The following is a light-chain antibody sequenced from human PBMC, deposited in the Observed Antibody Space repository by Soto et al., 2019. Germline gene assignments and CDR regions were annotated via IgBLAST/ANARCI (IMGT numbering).Light chain of an antibody. V-gene: IGLV2-14*01. CDR2: EVS. Sequence: QSALTQPASVSGYPGQSISISCTGTSSDVSGYNYVSWYQQHPGKAPKLMIYEVSNRPSGVSNRFSGSRSGNTASLTISGLQAEDEAEYYCNSYTSRSTFVFGTGTKLTVL. J-gene: IGLJ1*01. CDR3: NSYTSRSTFV. CDR1: SSDVSGYNY.